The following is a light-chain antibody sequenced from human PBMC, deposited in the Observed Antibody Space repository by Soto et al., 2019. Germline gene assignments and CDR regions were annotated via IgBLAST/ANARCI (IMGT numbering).Light chain of an antibody. CDR1: QSITNY. CDR3: QQSYNYPYT. V-gene: IGKV1-39*01. J-gene: IGKJ2*01. CDR2: AAS. Sequence: DIQMTQSPSTLSGSVGDRVTITCRASQSITNYLNWYQHEPGKAPKLLIYAASSLQSGVPPRFSGSGSGTDFTLTISSLQPEDFATYYCQQSYNYPYTFGQGTKV.